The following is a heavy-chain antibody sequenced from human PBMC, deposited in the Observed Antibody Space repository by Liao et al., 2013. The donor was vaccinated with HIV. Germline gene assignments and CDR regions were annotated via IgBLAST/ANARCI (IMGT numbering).Heavy chain of an antibody. Sequence: QVQLQESGPGLVKPSQTLSLTCTVSGGSLSSGSYYWSWIRQPAGKGLEWIGRIYTSGSANYNPSLKSRVTISVDTSKNQFSLKLSSVTAADTAVYYCARVLGYYDSSGNYYVDAFDIWGQGTMVTVSS. J-gene: IGHJ3*02. V-gene: IGHV4-61*02. CDR2: IYTSGSA. CDR3: ARVLGYYDSSGNYYVDAFDI. CDR1: GGSLSSGSYY. D-gene: IGHD3-22*01.